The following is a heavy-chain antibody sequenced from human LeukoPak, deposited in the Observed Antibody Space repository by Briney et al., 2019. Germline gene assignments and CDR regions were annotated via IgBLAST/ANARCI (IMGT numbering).Heavy chain of an antibody. CDR3: ARDGWGRSRDWFDP. CDR2: ISAYNGNT. V-gene: IGHV1-18*01. D-gene: IGHD2-2*03. Sequence: ASVKVSCTASGYTFTSYGISWVRQAPGQGLEWMGWISAYNGNTNYAQKLQGRVTMTTDTSTSTAYMELRSLRSDDTAVYYCARDGWGRSRDWFDPWGQGTLVTVSS. J-gene: IGHJ5*02. CDR1: GYTFTSYG.